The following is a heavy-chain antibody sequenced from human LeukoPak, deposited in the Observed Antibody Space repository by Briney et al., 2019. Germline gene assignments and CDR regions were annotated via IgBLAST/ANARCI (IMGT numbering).Heavy chain of an antibody. CDR3: ARDADIVVVVAASRPFDY. J-gene: IGHJ4*02. Sequence: GGSLRLSCAASGFTFSSYSMNWVRQAPGKGLEWVSSISSSSSYIYYADSVKGRFTISRDNARNSLYLQMNSLRAEDTAVYYCARDADIVVVVAASRPFDYWGQGTLVTVSS. CDR1: GFTFSSYS. V-gene: IGHV3-21*01. CDR2: ISSSSSYI. D-gene: IGHD2-15*01.